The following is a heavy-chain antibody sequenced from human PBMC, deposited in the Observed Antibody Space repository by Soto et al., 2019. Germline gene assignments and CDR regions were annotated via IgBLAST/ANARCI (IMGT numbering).Heavy chain of an antibody. D-gene: IGHD2-15*01. Sequence: QVQLVQSGAEVKKPGSSVKVSCKASGGTFSSDSFSWVRQAPGQGLEWMGGIIPMFDTPIYAQKFQDRVTIPAQXSTSTAYMQLRSLRSGDTAVYYCARSGGLDRDFNYWGQGSLVTVSS. V-gene: IGHV1-69*12. CDR1: GGTFSSDS. CDR2: IIPMFDTP. J-gene: IGHJ4*02. CDR3: ARSGGLDRDFNY.